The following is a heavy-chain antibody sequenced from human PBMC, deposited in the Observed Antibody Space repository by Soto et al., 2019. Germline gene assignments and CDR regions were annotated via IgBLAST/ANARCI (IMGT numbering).Heavy chain of an antibody. Sequence: QVQLVESGGGVVQPGRSLRLACAASGFDFRSYGIHWVRQAPGRGLEWVAAASYDGSERYYADSAKGRFTVSKEISKNTVFLQMNALRHEDTALYFGVRDSGWPIVNFDSWGQGTLVTVSS. CDR2: ASYDGSER. CDR3: VRDSGWPIVNFDS. CDR1: GFDFRSYG. J-gene: IGHJ4*02. V-gene: IGHV3-30*03. D-gene: IGHD3-10*01.